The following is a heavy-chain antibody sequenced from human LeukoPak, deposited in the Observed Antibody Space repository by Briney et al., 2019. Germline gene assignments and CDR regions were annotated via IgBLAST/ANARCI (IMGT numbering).Heavy chain of an antibody. Sequence: GASVKVSCKASGYTFTSYYMHWVRQAPGQGLEWMGIINPSGGSTSYAQKFQGRVTITADESTSTAYMELSSLRSEDTAMYYCANGPDGYNTYWGQGTLVTVSS. CDR1: GYTFTSYY. CDR2: INPSGGST. CDR3: ANGPDGYNTY. D-gene: IGHD5-24*01. J-gene: IGHJ4*02. V-gene: IGHV1-46*01.